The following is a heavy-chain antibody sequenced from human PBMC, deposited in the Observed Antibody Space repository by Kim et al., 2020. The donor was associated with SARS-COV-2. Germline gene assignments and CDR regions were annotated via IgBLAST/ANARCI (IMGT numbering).Heavy chain of an antibody. V-gene: IGHV3-30*03. Sequence: GGSLRLSCVVSGFTFSNYGMHWVRQAPGKGLEWVALISYDETNEYYADSVKGRFTISRDNSKNTLYLEINSLRDEDRAVYYCAREGSSGSFADYWGQGTLVIVSS. CDR1: GFTFSNYG. D-gene: IGHD3-10*01. CDR3: AREGSSGSFADY. J-gene: IGHJ4*02. CDR2: ISYDETNE.